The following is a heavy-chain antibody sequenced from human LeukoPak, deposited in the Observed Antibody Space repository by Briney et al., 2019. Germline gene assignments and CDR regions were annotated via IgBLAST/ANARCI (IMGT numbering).Heavy chain of an antibody. CDR2: IRSKAYGGTT. Sequence: GRSLRLSCTASGFTFGDYAMSWVRQAPGKGLEWVGFIRSKAYGGTTEYAASVKGRFTISRDDSKSIAYLQMNSLKTEDTAVYYCTLPRVYYYYGMDVWAKGPRSPSPQ. V-gene: IGHV3-49*04. CDR1: GFTFGDYA. CDR3: TLPRVYYYYGMDV. J-gene: IGHJ6*04.